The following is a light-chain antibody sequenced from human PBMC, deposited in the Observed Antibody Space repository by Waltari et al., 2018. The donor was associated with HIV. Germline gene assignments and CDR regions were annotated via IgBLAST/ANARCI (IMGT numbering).Light chain of an antibody. Sequence: DIQMTQSPSSLSASVGDRVTITCRASQDINNYLVWFQQKPGKAPKSLIYGASSLQSGVPPTFSASGTGTDFTLTISSLQPEDFATYYCQQYKSYPITFGQGTRLEIK. CDR2: GAS. V-gene: IGKV1-16*01. CDR1: QDINNY. J-gene: IGKJ5*01. CDR3: QQYKSYPIT.